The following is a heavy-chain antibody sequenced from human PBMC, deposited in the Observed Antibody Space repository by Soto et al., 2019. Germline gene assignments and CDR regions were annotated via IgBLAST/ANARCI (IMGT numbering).Heavy chain of an antibody. CDR2: IYYSGST. CDR3: ARRRNYGDYYYYGMDV. D-gene: IGHD4-17*01. V-gene: IGHV4-31*03. CDR1: GGSISSGGYY. J-gene: IGHJ6*02. Sequence: PSETLSLTCTVSGGSISSGGYYWSWIRQHPGKGLEWIGYIYYSGSTYYNPSLKSRVTISVDTSKNQFSLKLSSVTAADTAVYYCARRRNYGDYYYYGMDVWGQGTTVTVSS.